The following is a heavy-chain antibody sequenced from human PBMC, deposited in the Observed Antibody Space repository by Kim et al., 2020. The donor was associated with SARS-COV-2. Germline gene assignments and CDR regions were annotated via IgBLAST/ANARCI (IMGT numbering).Heavy chain of an antibody. CDR1: GFTFTNYA. J-gene: IGHJ3*02. CDR3: AKVIFDHTFGMLTNFFDI. Sequence: GGSLRLSCAASGFTFTNYAMSWVRQAPGRGLEWVAAISGSGGSIHYTDSVESQFTISRDNSNNKLYLQMNSLRAEETAIYFCAKVIFDHTFGMLTNFFDICRQGTMVTVSS. CDR2: ISGSGGSI. V-gene: IGHV3-23*01. D-gene: IGHD3-16*01.